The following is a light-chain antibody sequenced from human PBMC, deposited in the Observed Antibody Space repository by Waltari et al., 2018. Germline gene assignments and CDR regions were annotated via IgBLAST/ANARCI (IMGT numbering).Light chain of an antibody. CDR2: EVS. Sequence: QSALTQPPSASGSPGQSVTISCTGTSSDVGGYNYVSWYQQYPGKAPKVMIYEVSKRPPGVPDRFSGSKSGNTASLTVSGVQAEDEADYYCSSYGGSNNLVFGGGTKLTVL. V-gene: IGLV2-8*01. CDR1: SSDVGGYNY. J-gene: IGLJ3*02. CDR3: SSYGGSNNLV.